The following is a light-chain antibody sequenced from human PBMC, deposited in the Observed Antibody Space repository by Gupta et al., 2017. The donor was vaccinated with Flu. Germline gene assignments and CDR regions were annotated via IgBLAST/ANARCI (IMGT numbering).Light chain of an antibody. V-gene: IGKV3-20*01. J-gene: IGKJ3*01. CDR2: GAS. CDR3: QQYGSSLFT. Sequence: TVLPRSTATLSFTPRERATLSCRASQSVSSSYLAWYQQKPGQAPRLLIYGASSRATGIPDRFSGSGSGTDFTLTISRLEPEDFAVYYCQQYGSSLFTFGPGTKVDIK. CDR1: QSVSSSY.